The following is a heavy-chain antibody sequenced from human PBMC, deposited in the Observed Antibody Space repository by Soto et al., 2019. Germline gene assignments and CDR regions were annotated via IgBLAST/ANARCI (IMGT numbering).Heavy chain of an antibody. Sequence: SETLSLTCAVSGGSISSGGYSWSWIRQPPGKGLEWIGYIYHSGSTYYNPSLKSRVTISVDRSKNQFSLKLSSVTAADTAVYYCDRDGGDGGDWSRHYYGMDVWGQGTTVTVSS. CDR1: GGSISSGGYS. V-gene: IGHV4-30-2*01. J-gene: IGHJ6*02. CDR3: DRDGGDGGDWSRHYYGMDV. CDR2: IYHSGST. D-gene: IGHD2-21*01.